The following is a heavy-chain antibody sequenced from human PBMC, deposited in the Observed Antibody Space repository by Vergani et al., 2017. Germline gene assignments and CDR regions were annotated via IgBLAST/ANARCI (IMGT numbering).Heavy chain of an antibody. CDR1: GFTFSSYG. CDR2: ISYDGRNK. D-gene: IGHD3-22*01. Sequence: QVQRVESGGGVVQPGRSLSLSCAASGFTFSSYGMHWVRKAPGKGLEWVAVISYDGRNKYYADSVKRLFTISRDNSKSTLYLQMNRMRAEDTAVYSCAKDRGYYDSWGSHSGQGTLLTV. J-gene: IGHJ4*02. V-gene: IGHV3-30*18. CDR3: AKDRGYYDSWGSH.